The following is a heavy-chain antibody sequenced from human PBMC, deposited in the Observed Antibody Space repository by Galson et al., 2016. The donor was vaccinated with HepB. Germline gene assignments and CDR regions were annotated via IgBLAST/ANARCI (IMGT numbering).Heavy chain of an antibody. CDR3: AKLGHNDYDPSGLDY. D-gene: IGHD3-22*01. CDR1: GFTFSSYA. J-gene: IGHJ4*02. Sequence: SLRLSCAASGFTFSSYAMSWVRQAPGKGLEWVSGISGSGGTTYYADSVKGRFTISRDNSKNTRFLQMNSLRAEDTAVYDCAKLGHNDYDPSGLDYWGQGSLVTVAS. CDR2: ISGSGGTT. V-gene: IGHV3-23*01.